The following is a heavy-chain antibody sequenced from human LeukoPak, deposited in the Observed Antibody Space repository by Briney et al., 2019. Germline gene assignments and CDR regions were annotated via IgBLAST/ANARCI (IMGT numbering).Heavy chain of an antibody. V-gene: IGHV4-61*02. J-gene: IGHJ6*03. Sequence: SETLSLTCTVSGGSISSGSYYWSWIRQPAGTGLEWIGRIYTSGSTNYNPSLKSRVTISVDTSKNQFSLKLSSVTAADTAVYYCARDSSSGWFGYYYYYYMDVWGKGTTVTISS. CDR2: IYTSGST. CDR3: ARDSSSGWFGYYYYYYMDV. CDR1: GGSISSGSYY. D-gene: IGHD6-19*01.